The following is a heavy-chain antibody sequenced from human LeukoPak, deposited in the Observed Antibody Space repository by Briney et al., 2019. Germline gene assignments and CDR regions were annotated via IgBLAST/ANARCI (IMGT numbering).Heavy chain of an antibody. CDR1: GYTFTNYV. Sequence: ASVTVSCKASGYTFTNYVMNWVRQAPGQGLEWVGWINTNTRNTTYAHAFTGRFVFSLDTSVSTAYLQITSLKAEDTAVYCCAREFEVVVAATYYYYGMDVWGRGSTVTVSS. CDR3: AREFEVVVAATYYYYGMDV. J-gene: IGHJ6*01. CDR2: INTNTRNT. D-gene: IGHD2-15*01. V-gene: IGHV7-4-1*02.